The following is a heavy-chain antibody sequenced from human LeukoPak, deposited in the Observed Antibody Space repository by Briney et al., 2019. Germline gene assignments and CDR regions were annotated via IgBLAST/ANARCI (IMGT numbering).Heavy chain of an antibody. Sequence: PSETLSLTCTVSGGSISSGGYYWSWIRQHPGKGLEWIGYIHYSGSTYYNPSLKSRVTISVDTSKNQFSLKLSSVTAADTAVYYCARERSSGYYFDYWGQGTLVTVSS. CDR1: GGSISSGGYY. D-gene: IGHD3-22*01. J-gene: IGHJ4*02. CDR2: IHYSGST. CDR3: ARERSSGYYFDY. V-gene: IGHV4-31*03.